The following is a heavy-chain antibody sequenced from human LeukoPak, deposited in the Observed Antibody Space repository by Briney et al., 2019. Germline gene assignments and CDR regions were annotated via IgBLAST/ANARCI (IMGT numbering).Heavy chain of an antibody. CDR2: INPTGGTT. Sequence: ASVKVSCKAFGYIFTSYYMHWVRQAPGQGLEWMAIINPTGGTTAYAQKFQGRVTVTRDTSTSTVYMELSSLRSDDTAVYYCARTSVTAPLGAFDIWGRGTMVTVSS. CDR1: GYIFTSYY. J-gene: IGHJ3*02. D-gene: IGHD6-6*01. CDR3: ARTSVTAPLGAFDI. V-gene: IGHV1-46*01.